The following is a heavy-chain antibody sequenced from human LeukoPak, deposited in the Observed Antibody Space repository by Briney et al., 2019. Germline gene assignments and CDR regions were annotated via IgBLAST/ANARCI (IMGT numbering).Heavy chain of an antibody. CDR3: AKDQYYYGSGSDY. J-gene: IGHJ4*02. CDR2: IRYDGSNK. Sequence: GGSLRLSCAASGFTFSSYGMHWVRQAPGKGLEWVAFIRYDGSNKYYADSVEGRFTISRDNSKNTLYLQMNSLRAEDTAVYYCAKDQYYYGSGSDYWGQGTLVTVSS. D-gene: IGHD3-10*01. CDR1: GFTFSSYG. V-gene: IGHV3-30*02.